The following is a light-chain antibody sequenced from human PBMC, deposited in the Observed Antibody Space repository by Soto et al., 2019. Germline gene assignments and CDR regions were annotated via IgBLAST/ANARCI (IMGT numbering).Light chain of an antibody. Sequence: QSALTQPASVSGSPGQSITISCTGTSSDVGYYNYVSWYQQHPGKAPKLMIYDVRNRPSGVSNRFPGSKSGNTASLTISGLQAEDEADYYCSSYTSSSTYVFGTGTKLTVL. CDR3: SSYTSSSTYV. CDR2: DVR. J-gene: IGLJ1*01. V-gene: IGLV2-14*03. CDR1: SSDVGYYNY.